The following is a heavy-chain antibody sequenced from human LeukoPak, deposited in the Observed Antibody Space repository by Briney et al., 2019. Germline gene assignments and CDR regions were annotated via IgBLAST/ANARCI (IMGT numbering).Heavy chain of an antibody. D-gene: IGHD3-10*01. Sequence: SETLSLTCTVSGGSISSGSYYWSWIRQPAGKGLEWIGRINTSGSTNYNPSLKSRVTISVDTSKNQFSLKLSSVTAADTAVYYCARELGLTMVRGVTYDAFDIWGQGTMVTVSS. CDR1: GGSISSGSYY. V-gene: IGHV4-61*02. CDR3: ARELGLTMVRGVTYDAFDI. J-gene: IGHJ3*02. CDR2: INTSGST.